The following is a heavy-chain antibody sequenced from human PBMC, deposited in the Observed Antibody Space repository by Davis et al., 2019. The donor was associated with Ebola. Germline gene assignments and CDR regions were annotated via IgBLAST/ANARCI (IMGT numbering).Heavy chain of an antibody. Sequence: PRRSLTPSCPASRLTVSSNYMSWVRPAPGKGLEWVLVIYSGGSTYYADSVKGRFTISRDNSKNTLYLQMNSLRAEDTAVYYCAREGLYGSGSFGWYFDYWGQGTLVTVSS. CDR1: RLTVSSNY. CDR3: AREGLYGSGSFGWYFDY. V-gene: IGHV3-53*01. J-gene: IGHJ4*02. CDR2: IYSGGST. D-gene: IGHD3-10*01.